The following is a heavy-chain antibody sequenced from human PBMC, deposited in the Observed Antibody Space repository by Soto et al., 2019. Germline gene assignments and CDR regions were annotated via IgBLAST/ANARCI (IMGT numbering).Heavy chain of an antibody. Sequence: VGSQRLSCGASGFTFSSYAMTWVRQDPGKGLEWVSSMGGSGSSTYYADSVKGRFTISRDNSKNTLYLQMNSLRAEDTAVYYCAKDQGSSWYEIDYWGQGTLVTVSS. CDR2: MGGSGSST. CDR3: AKDQGSSWYEIDY. D-gene: IGHD6-13*01. J-gene: IGHJ4*02. V-gene: IGHV3-23*01. CDR1: GFTFSSYA.